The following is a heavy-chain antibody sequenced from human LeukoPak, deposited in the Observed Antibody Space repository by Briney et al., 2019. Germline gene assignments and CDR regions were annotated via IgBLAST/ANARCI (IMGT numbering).Heavy chain of an antibody. D-gene: IGHD2-2*02. CDR3: ARVGKRTATPPWFDP. CDR1: GYTFTSYD. V-gene: IGHV1-8*01. J-gene: IGHJ5*02. Sequence: ASVKVSCKASGYTFTSYDINWVRQATGQGLVWMGWMNPNSGNTGYAQKFQGRVTMTRNTSISTAYMELSSLRSEDTAVYYCARVGKRTATPPWFDPWGQGTLVTVSS. CDR2: MNPNSGNT.